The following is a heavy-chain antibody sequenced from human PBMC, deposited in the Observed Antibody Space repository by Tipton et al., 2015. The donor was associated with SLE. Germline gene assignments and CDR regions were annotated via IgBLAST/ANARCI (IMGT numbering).Heavy chain of an antibody. Sequence: TLSLTCTVSGGSISSYYWSWIRQPPGKGLEWIGYSYYSGSTKYNPSLKSRVTMSVDTPKNQFSLKLTSVTAADTAVYYCVRVEGAYDQYYFDSWGQGTLVTVSS. V-gene: IGHV4-59*01. CDR2: SYYSGST. D-gene: IGHD5-12*01. CDR3: VRVEGAYDQYYFDS. CDR1: GGSISSYY. J-gene: IGHJ4*02.